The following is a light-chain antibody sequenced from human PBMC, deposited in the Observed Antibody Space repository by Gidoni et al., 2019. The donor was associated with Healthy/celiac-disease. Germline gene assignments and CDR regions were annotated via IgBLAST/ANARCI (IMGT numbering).Light chain of an antibody. V-gene: IGKV3-15*01. CDR1: QSVGSN. Sequence: EIVMAQSPATRSVSPGERAPLPCRASQSVGSNLAWYQQKTGQSPRLLIYGASTRSTGIPARFSGSGSGTEFTLTISSLQSEDFAVYYCQQYNNWPPKTFGQGTKVEIK. CDR2: GAS. CDR3: QQYNNWPPKT. J-gene: IGKJ1*01.